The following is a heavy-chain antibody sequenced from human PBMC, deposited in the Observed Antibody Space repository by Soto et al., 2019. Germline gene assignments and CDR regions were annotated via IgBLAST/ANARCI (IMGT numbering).Heavy chain of an antibody. D-gene: IGHD1-26*01. V-gene: IGHV1-46*01. CDR3: ARSLGETTSLFDY. Sequence: QVQLVQSGAEMKQPGASVKLSCQASGYIFIHCFMHWVRQAPGQGLEWMGGINPSSGTTTYAQKFQGRGTVTRDTSTSTVYMDLSSLGSGDTAMYYCARSLGETTSLFDYWGQGSLVTVSA. CDR2: INPSSGTT. J-gene: IGHJ4*02. CDR1: GYIFIHCF.